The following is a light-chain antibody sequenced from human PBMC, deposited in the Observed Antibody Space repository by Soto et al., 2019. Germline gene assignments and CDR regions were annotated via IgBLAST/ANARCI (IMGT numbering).Light chain of an antibody. J-gene: IGKJ2*01. CDR3: QQYYSTPYT. Sequence: DIVMTQSPDSLAVSLGERATINCKSSQSVLYSSNNKNYLAWYQQKPGQPPKLLIYWASTRESGVPDRFSDSGSGTDFTLTISSLQAEDVAVYYCQQYYSTPYTFGQGTKLELK. CDR2: WAS. V-gene: IGKV4-1*01. CDR1: QSVLYSSNNKNY.